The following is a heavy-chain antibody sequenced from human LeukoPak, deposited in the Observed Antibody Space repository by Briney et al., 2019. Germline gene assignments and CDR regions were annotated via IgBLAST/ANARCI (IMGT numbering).Heavy chain of an antibody. Sequence: SETLSLTCAVSGGSISSSNWWSWVRQPPGKGRGWMGEIYNIGSTNYNPSLKSRVTISVDKSKNQFSLKLSSVTAADTAVYYCARVTDYDYVWGSYRYTRFDYWGQGTLVTVSS. J-gene: IGHJ4*02. CDR1: GGSISSSNW. D-gene: IGHD3-16*02. V-gene: IGHV4-4*02. CDR3: ARVTDYDYVWGSYRYTRFDY. CDR2: IYNIGST.